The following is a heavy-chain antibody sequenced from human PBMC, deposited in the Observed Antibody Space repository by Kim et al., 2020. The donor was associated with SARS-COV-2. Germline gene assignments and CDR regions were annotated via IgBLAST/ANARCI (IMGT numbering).Heavy chain of an antibody. Sequence: ASVKVSCKASGYTFTSYDINWVRQATGQGLEWMGWMNPNSGNTGYAQRFQGRVTMTMDSTITTAYMELSSLRSEDTAVYYCARVTGSVDYWGQGTLVTVSS. CDR1: GYTFTSYD. D-gene: IGHD2-15*01. J-gene: IGHJ4*02. CDR3: ARVTGSVDY. CDR2: MNPNSGNT. V-gene: IGHV1-8*01.